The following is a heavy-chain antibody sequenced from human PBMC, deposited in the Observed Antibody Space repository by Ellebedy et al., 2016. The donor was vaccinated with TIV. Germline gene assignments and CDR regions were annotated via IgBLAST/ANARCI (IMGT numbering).Heavy chain of an antibody. CDR1: GGTFSSYA. J-gene: IGHJ4*02. D-gene: IGHD3-3*01. V-gene: IGHV1-69*06. Sequence: SVKVSXXASGGTFSSYAISWVRQAPGQGLEWMGGIIPIFGTANYAQKFQGRVTITADKSTSTAYMELSSLRSEDTAVYYCARVNANDFILEFYFDYWGQGTLVTVSS. CDR3: ARVNANDFILEFYFDY. CDR2: IIPIFGTA.